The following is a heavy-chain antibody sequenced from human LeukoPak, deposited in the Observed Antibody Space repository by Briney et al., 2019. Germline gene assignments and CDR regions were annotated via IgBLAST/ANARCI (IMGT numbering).Heavy chain of an antibody. CDR3: ARETVTTEFDY. Sequence: PSEILSLTCTVSGGSISSYYWSWLRQPPGKGLEWIGYIYYSGSTSYNPSLKSRVTISVDTSKNQFSLKLSSVTAADTAVYYCARETVTTEFDYWGQGTLVTVSS. CDR2: IYYSGST. J-gene: IGHJ4*02. D-gene: IGHD4-17*01. V-gene: IGHV4-59*01. CDR1: GGSISSYY.